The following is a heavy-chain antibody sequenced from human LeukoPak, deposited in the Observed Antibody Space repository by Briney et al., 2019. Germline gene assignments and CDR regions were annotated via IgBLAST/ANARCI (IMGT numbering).Heavy chain of an antibody. V-gene: IGHV3-30*03. Sequence: PGRSLRLSCAASGFTFSSYGMHWVRQAPGKGLEWVAVISYDGSNKYYADSVKGRFTISRDNSKNTLYLQMNSLKAEDTAVYYCAREYSSSSSDYFDYWGQGTLVTVSS. CDR2: ISYDGSNK. CDR1: GFTFSSYG. J-gene: IGHJ4*02. D-gene: IGHD6-6*01. CDR3: AREYSSSSSDYFDY.